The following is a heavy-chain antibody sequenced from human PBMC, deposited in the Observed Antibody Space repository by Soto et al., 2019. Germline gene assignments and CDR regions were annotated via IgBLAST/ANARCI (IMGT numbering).Heavy chain of an antibody. CDR1: GGAFSSYA. V-gene: IGHV1-69*13. D-gene: IGHD3-3*01. J-gene: IGHJ6*02. CDR3: ARSGSTYYDFWSGYRLQTRARSYYYYYYGMDV. CDR2: IIPFFGKA. Sequence: SVKVSCKDSGGAFSSYAISWVRQAPEQGVEWMGGIIPFFGKAHYAHKFQGRVTITADESTSTAYMELSSLRSEDTAVYYCARSGSTYYDFWSGYRLQTRARSYYYYYYGMDVWGQGTTVTVSS.